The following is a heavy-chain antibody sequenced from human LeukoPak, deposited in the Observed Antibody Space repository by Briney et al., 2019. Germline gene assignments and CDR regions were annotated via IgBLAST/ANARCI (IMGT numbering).Heavy chain of an antibody. D-gene: IGHD3-9*01. J-gene: IGHJ4*02. Sequence: PSETLSLTCTVSGGSISSSSYYWGWIRQPPGKGMEWIGSIYYSGSTYYNPSLKSRVTISVDTSKNQFSLKLSSVTAADTAVYYCARRDPVLRYFALWGQGTLVTVSS. CDR2: IYYSGST. V-gene: IGHV4-39*07. CDR3: ARRDPVLRYFAL. CDR1: GGSISSSSYY.